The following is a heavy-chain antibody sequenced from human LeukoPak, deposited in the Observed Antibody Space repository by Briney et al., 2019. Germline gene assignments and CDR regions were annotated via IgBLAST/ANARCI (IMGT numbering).Heavy chain of an antibody. CDR3: ARDYLIVVPLSYNWFDP. CDR1: GFTFSSYG. Sequence: GGSLRLSCAASGFTFSSYGMSWVRQAPGKGLEWVSAISGSGGSTYYADSVKGRFTISRDNSKSTLYLQMNGLRAEDTAVYYCARDYLIVVPLSYNWFDPWGQGTLVTVSS. J-gene: IGHJ5*02. CDR2: ISGSGGST. D-gene: IGHD3-22*01. V-gene: IGHV3-23*01.